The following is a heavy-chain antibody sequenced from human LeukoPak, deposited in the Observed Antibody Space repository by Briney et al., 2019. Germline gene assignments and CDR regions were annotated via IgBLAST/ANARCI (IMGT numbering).Heavy chain of an antibody. D-gene: IGHD2-2*01. J-gene: IGHJ4*02. Sequence: GRSLRLSCAASGFTFSSYGMHWVRQAPGKGLEWVAVISYDGSNKYYADSVKDRFTISRDNSKNTLYLQMNSLRAEDTAVYYCAKSLLSGGVDYWGQGTLVTVSS. CDR2: ISYDGSNK. CDR3: AKSLLSGGVDY. V-gene: IGHV3-30*18. CDR1: GFTFSSYG.